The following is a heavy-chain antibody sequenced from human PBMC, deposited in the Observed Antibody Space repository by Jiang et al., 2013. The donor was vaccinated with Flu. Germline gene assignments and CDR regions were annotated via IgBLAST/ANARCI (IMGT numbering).Heavy chain of an antibody. CDR1: SGSISSHY. CDR3: ARSYCGGDCYSMFGYSYYGMDV. CDR2: IHNSGTT. V-gene: IGHV4-59*08. J-gene: IGHJ6*02. D-gene: IGHD2-21*02. Sequence: PGLVKPSETLSLTCTVSSGSISSHYWSWIRQPPGKGLEWIGYIHNSGTTNYNPSLKSRVTISIDTSTNQFSLKLISVTAPDTAVYYCARSYCGGDCYSMFGYSYYGMDVWGQGTTITVSS.